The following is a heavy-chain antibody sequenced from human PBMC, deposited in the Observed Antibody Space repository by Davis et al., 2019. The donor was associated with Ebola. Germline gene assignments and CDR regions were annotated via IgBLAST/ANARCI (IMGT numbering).Heavy chain of an antibody. CDR1: GFTFSSYS. V-gene: IGHV3-21*04. D-gene: IGHD3-22*01. Sequence: VILGGSLRLPCAASGFTFSSYSMNWVRQAPGKGLEWVSSISSSSSYIYYADSVKGRFTISRDNAKNSLYLQMNSLRAEDTAVYYCARVNEDYYDSSGYYWSYYFDYWGQGTLVTVSS. J-gene: IGHJ4*02. CDR2: ISSSSSYI. CDR3: ARVNEDYYDSSGYYWSYYFDY.